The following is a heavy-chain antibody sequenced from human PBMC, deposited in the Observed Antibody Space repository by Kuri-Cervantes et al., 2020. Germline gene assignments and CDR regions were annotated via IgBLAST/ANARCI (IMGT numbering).Heavy chain of an antibody. CDR1: GFTFSSYW. D-gene: IGHD2-8*01. Sequence: GESLKISCAASGFTFSSYWMSWVRQAPGEGLEWVANIKQDGSEKYYVDSVKGRFTISRDNAKNSLYLQMNSLRAEDTAVYYCARVDVWAAPFDYWGQGTLVTVSS. CDR3: ARVDVWAAPFDY. CDR2: IKQDGSEK. V-gene: IGHV3-7*01. J-gene: IGHJ4*02.